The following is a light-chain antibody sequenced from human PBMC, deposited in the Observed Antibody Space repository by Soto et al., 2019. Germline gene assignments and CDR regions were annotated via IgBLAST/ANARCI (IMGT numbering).Light chain of an antibody. Sequence: EIVLTQSPGTLSLSPGERATLSCRASQSVSSTYLAWYQQKPGQAPRLLTYGASSRATGIPDRFSGGGSGTDFTLTVTRLEPEDFAVYYCQQYGSSITFGQGTRLEIK. CDR3: QQYGSSIT. CDR2: GAS. V-gene: IGKV3-20*01. CDR1: QSVSSTY. J-gene: IGKJ5*01.